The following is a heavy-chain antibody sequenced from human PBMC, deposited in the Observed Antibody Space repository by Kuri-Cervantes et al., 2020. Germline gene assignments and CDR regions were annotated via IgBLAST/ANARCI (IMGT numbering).Heavy chain of an antibody. V-gene: IGHV3-21*05. CDR2: ISSSSSYI. CDR3: ARDYLEVFGVVINYYYYYYMDV. CDR1: GFTFSSYS. Sequence: GESLKISCAASGFTFSSYSMNWVRQAPGKGLEWVSYISSSSSYIYYADSVKGRFTISRDNAKNSLHLQMNSLRAEDTAVYYCARDYLEVFGVVINYYYYYYMDVWGKGTTVTVSS. D-gene: IGHD3-3*01. J-gene: IGHJ6*03.